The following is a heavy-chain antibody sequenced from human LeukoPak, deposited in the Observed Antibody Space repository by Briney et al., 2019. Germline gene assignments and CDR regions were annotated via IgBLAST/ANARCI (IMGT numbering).Heavy chain of an antibody. CDR1: GFTFDDYA. J-gene: IGHJ6*02. V-gene: IGHV3-74*01. CDR3: AGYYYYGMDV. Sequence: PGRSLRLSCAASGFTFDDYAMHWVRHAPGKGLEWVSRINSDGSSTSYADSVKGRFTISRDNAKNTLYLQMNSLRAEDTAVYYCAGYYYYGMDVWGQGTTVTVSS. CDR2: INSDGSST.